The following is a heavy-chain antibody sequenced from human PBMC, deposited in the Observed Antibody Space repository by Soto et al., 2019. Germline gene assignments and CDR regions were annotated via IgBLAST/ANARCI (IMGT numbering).Heavy chain of an antibody. J-gene: IGHJ3*02. V-gene: IGHV3-23*01. D-gene: IGHD3-3*01. CDR1: GFTFSSYG. Sequence: PGGSLRLSCSASGFTFSSYGMHWVRQAPGKGLEWVSAISGSGDYTYYTDSVKGRFAISRDNSMNTLYLQMSSLRIEDTAVYYCAHPRGYGVFDAYDIWGQGTMVTVSS. CDR3: AHPRGYGVFDAYDI. CDR2: ISGSGDYT.